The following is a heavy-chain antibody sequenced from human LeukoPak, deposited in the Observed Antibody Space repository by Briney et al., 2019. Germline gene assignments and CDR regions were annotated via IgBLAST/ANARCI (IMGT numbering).Heavy chain of an antibody. J-gene: IGHJ4*02. CDR1: GFTFSSYT. V-gene: IGHV3-21*01. D-gene: IGHD1-1*01. CDR3: ARALTTLTYEGY. Sequence: GGSLRLSCAASGFTFSSYTMHWIRKAPGKGLEWVSSISGSNSYIFYADSVKGRFTVSRDNAKDSLYLQMNSLRAEDTAVYYCARALTTLTYEGYWGQGTLVTVTS. CDR2: ISGSNSYI.